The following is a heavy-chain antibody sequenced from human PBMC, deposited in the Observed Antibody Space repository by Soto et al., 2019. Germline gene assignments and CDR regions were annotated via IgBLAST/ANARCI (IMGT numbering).Heavy chain of an antibody. CDR1: GGSISSSFYY. CDR3: ALSSGYASWFDP. J-gene: IGHJ5*02. V-gene: IGHV4-39*02. Sequence: PSETLSLTCTVSGGSISSSFYYWGWIRQPPGQGLEWIGSIHHSGSIYYNTSLKSRVTISVDTSKNHFSLKLDSVTAADRAVYYCALSSGYASWFDPWGQGTLVTVSS. CDR2: IHHSGSI. D-gene: IGHD3-22*01.